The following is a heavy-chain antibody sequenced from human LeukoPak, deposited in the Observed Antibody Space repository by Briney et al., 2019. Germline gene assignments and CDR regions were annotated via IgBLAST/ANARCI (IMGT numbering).Heavy chain of an antibody. J-gene: IGHJ4*02. D-gene: IGHD4-17*01. Sequence: GASVKVSCKASGYTFTSYDINWVRQATGQGLEWMGWMNPNSGNTGYAQKFQGRVTMTRNTSISTAYMELSSLRSEDTAVYYCARGPHDYGDYGVDYWGQGTLVTVSS. V-gene: IGHV1-8*01. CDR3: ARGPHDYGDYGVDY. CDR2: MNPNSGNT. CDR1: GYTFTSYD.